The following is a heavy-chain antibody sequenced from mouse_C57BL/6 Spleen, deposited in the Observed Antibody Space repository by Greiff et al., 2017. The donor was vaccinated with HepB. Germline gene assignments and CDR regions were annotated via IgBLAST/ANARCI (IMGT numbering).Heavy chain of an antibody. CDR2: IDPETGGT. Sequence: QVQLQQSGAELVRPGASVTLSCKASGYTFTDYEMHWVKQTPVHGLEWIGAIDPETGGTAYNQKFKGKAILTADKSSSTAYMELRSLTSEDSAVYCCTRVDGTAEFAYWGQGTLVTVSA. J-gene: IGHJ3*01. V-gene: IGHV1-15*01. CDR1: GYTFTDYE. CDR3: TRVDGTAEFAY. D-gene: IGHD2-3*01.